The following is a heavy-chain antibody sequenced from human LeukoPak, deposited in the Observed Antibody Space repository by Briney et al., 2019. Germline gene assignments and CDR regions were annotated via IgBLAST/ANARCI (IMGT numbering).Heavy chain of an antibody. V-gene: IGHV4-59*12. CDR1: GGSISSYY. D-gene: IGHD1-20*01. CDR3: ARDQYNWNDGEAFDI. Sequence: PSETLSLTCTVSGGSISSYYWSWIRQPPGKGLEWIGYIYYSGSTNYNPSLKSRVTISVDTSKNQFSLKLSSVTAADTAVYYCARDQYNWNDGEAFDIWGQGTMVTVSS. J-gene: IGHJ3*02. CDR2: IYYSGST.